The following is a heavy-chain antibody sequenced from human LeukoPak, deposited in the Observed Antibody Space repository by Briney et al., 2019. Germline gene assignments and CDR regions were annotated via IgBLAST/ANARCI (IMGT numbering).Heavy chain of an antibody. V-gene: IGHV4-61*02. J-gene: IGHJ5*02. Sequence: SETLSLTCTVSAGSINSGSYYWSSIRQPAGKGLEWIGRIYTSGSTNYNPSLKSRVTISVDTSKNQFSLKLSSVTAADTAVYYCARDIQNWNYDWFDPWGQGTLVTVSS. CDR3: ARDIQNWNYDWFDP. D-gene: IGHD1-7*01. CDR2: IYTSGST. CDR1: AGSINSGSYY.